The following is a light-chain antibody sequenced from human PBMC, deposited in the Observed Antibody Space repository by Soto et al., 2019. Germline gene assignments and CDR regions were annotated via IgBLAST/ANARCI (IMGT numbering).Light chain of an antibody. J-gene: IGKJ5*01. V-gene: IGKV3-15*01. CDR2: GAS. Sequence: EMVMTQSPATLSVSPGERATHSCRASQSVSSNLAWYQQKPGQAPRLLIYGASTRATGIPARFSGSGSGTEFTLTISSLQSEDFAVFYCQQYDNWPITFGQGTRLEIK. CDR1: QSVSSN. CDR3: QQYDNWPIT.